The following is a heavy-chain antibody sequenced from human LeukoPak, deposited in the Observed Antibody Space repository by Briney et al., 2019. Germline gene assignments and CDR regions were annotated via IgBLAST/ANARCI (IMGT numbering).Heavy chain of an antibody. J-gene: IGHJ6*03. CDR2: INDRGST. CDR3: SRGSQGIAAAGKGKPVHMDV. D-gene: IGHD6-13*01. V-gene: IGHV4-34*01. CDR1: GGSFSGYY. Sequence: SETLSLTCAVCGGSFSGYYGSWLREPPGEGVGWRGEINDRGSTNYNPSLKSRVTITVDASKNQFSLKIICVPAADRALYFFSRGSQGIAAAGKGKPVHMDVWGKGTTVTVSS.